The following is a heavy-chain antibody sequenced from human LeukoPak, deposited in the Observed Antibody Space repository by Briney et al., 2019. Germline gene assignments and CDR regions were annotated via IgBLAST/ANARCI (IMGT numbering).Heavy chain of an antibody. CDR2: IIPSIGLT. D-gene: IGHD3-10*01. Sequence: SVMVSCKTSGGTFSSYAVNWVRQAPGQGLDWMGRIIPSIGLTTYAQKFQARIAISAVPSTGTTYMELSSLRSEDTALYYCAIGEDFDSWGQGTLVTVSS. J-gene: IGHJ4*02. V-gene: IGHV1-69*04. CDR3: AIGEDFDS. CDR1: GGTFSSYA.